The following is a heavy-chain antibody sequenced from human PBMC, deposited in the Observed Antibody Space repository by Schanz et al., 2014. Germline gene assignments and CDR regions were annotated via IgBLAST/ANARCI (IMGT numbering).Heavy chain of an antibody. CDR1: GFTFDDYT. Sequence: EVQLVESGGVVVQPGGSLRLSCAGSGFTFDDYTMHWVRQPPGKGLEWVSLVTWDGGYTYYADSVKGRFTISRDNSKNTLYLQMNSLRAEDTAVYYCAKDGRLPYYGTGSDFDYWGQGPLVAVSS. CDR3: AKDGRLPYYGTGSDFDY. V-gene: IGHV3-43*01. D-gene: IGHD3-22*01. CDR2: VTWDGGYT. J-gene: IGHJ4*02.